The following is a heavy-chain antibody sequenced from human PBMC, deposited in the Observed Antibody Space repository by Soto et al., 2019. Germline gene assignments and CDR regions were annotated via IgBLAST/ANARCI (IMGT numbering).Heavy chain of an antibody. D-gene: IGHD3-3*01. J-gene: IGHJ4*02. Sequence: QLQLQESGPGLVKPSETLSLTCNASGASISSSPYAWGWIRQSAGKGLEWIGTIDYGGTIYYNPSLNSRITISLDPSKNQISLRMSSVTAADTAVYYCARHVHNQGYEYYFASWGQGTLVTVSS. V-gene: IGHV4-39*01. CDR1: GASISSSPYA. CDR2: IDYGGTI. CDR3: ARHVHNQGYEYYFAS.